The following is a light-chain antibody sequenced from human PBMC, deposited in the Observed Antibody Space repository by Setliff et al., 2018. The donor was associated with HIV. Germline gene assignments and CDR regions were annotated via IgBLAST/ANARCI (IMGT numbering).Light chain of an antibody. CDR1: SSDVGGYNY. CDR3: SSYTTSSTVV. CDR2: DVS. Sequence: QSALTQPASVSGSPEQSITISCTGTSSDVGGYNYVSWYQQHPGKAPKVMIYDVSNRPSGVSNRFSGSKSGNTASLTISGLQAEDEADYYCSSYTTSSTVVFGGGTKVTVL. V-gene: IGLV2-14*01. J-gene: IGLJ2*01.